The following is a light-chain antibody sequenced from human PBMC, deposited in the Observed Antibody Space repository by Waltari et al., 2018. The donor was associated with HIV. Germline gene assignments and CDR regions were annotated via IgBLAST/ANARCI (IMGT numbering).Light chain of an antibody. CDR1: KIGTKS. J-gene: IGLJ2*01. Sequence: SYVLTQPPSVSVAPGQPARITCGGNKIGTKSVHWFQHKPGQAPVLVVYDDSDRPSGIPERFSGSNSGNTATLTISRVEAGDEADYFCQVWDSTSDFVVFGGGTKLTVL. V-gene: IGLV3-21*02. CDR2: DDS. CDR3: QVWDSTSDFVV.